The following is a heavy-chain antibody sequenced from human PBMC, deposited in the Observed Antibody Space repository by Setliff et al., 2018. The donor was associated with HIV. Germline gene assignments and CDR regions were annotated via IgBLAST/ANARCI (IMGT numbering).Heavy chain of an antibody. D-gene: IGHD6-6*01. CDR2: VSPYNGHT. CDR3: ARGAARGNSFDY. J-gene: IGHJ4*02. V-gene: IGHV1-18*01. CDR1: GYTFTNFG. Sequence: GASVMVSCKASGYTFTNFGVGWVRQAPGQGLEWMGGVSPYNGHTKYAQKFQGRVTVTTDTSTSTAYMEVRSLRSDDTAVYYCARGAARGNSFDYWGQGTLVTVSS.